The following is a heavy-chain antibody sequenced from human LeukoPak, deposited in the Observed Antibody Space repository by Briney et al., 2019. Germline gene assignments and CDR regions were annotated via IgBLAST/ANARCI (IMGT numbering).Heavy chain of an antibody. V-gene: IGHV1-8*01. Sequence: AAPVKVSCKASGYTFTSYDINWVRQATGQGLEWMGWMNPNSGNTGYAQKFQGRVTMTRNTSISTAYMELSSLRSEDTAVYYCARAETKYYYDSSGYYRMYAFDIWGQGTMVTVSS. CDR3: ARAETKYYYDSSGYYRMYAFDI. J-gene: IGHJ3*02. CDR1: GYTFTSYD. D-gene: IGHD3-22*01. CDR2: MNPNSGNT.